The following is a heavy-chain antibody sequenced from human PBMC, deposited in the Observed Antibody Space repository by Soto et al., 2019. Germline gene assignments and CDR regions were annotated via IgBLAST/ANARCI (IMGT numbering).Heavy chain of an antibody. CDR1: GYTFTGDY. CDR2: INPNSGGT. D-gene: IGHD3-22*01. CDR3: ARATYYYDSSGPYYYYGMDV. J-gene: IGHJ6*02. Sequence: ASVKGSCKASGYTFTGDYIRWVRQAPGQGLEWMGWINPNSGGTNYAQKFQGWVTMTRDTSISTAYMELSRLRSDDTAVYYCARATYYYDSSGPYYYYGMDVWGQGTTVPVSS. V-gene: IGHV1-2*04.